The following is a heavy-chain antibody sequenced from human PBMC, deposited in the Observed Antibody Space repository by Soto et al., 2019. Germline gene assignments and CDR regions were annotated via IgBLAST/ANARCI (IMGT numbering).Heavy chain of an antibody. V-gene: IGHV4-39*01. Sequence: QLQLQESGPGLVKPSETLSLTCTVSGGSISSSSYYWGWIRQPPGKGLEWIGSIYYSGSTYYNPSLKSRVTISVDTSKNQFSLKLSSVTAADTAVYYCARREYYYDSSGYYHDAFDIWGQGTMVTVSS. CDR3: ARREYYYDSSGYYHDAFDI. CDR2: IYYSGST. CDR1: GGSISSSSYY. J-gene: IGHJ3*02. D-gene: IGHD3-22*01.